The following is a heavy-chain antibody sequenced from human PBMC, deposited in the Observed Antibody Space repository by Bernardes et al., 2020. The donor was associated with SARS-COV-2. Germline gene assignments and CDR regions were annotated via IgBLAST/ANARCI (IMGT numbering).Heavy chain of an antibody. D-gene: IGHD5-18*01. J-gene: IGHJ4*02. CDR1: GFTFSSYA. CDR2: ISGSGGST. CDR3: AKGRRGGWIRISRYCSY. Sequence: GGSLRLSCAASGFTFSSYAMSWVRQAPGKGLEWVSAISGSGGSTYYADSVKGRFTISRDNSKNTLYLQMNSLIAEYTAVYYCAKGRRGGWIRISRYCSYWDQGTLVSVSS. V-gene: IGHV3-23*01.